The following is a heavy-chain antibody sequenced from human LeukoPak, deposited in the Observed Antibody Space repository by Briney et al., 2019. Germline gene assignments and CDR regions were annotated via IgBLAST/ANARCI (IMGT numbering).Heavy chain of an antibody. CDR1: GFTFGSYA. Sequence: GGSLRLSCSASGFTFGSYAMHWVRQAPGKGLEYVSAISSNGGSTYYADSVKGRFTISRDNSKNTLYLQMSSLRAEDTAVYYCVKDFRKWELSHGFDYWGQGTLVTVSS. D-gene: IGHD1-26*01. CDR2: ISSNGGST. J-gene: IGHJ4*02. CDR3: VKDFRKWELSHGFDY. V-gene: IGHV3-64D*06.